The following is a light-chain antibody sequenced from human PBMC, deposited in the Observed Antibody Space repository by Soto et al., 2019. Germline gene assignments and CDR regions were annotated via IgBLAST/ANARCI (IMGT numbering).Light chain of an antibody. Sequence: DIQMTQSPSTLSASVGDRVTITCRASQSISSWLAWYQQKPGKAPKLLIYKASSLESGAPSRFSGSGSGTEFTLTISSLQPDDFATYYCQQYSKYWTFGPGTKVDIK. CDR1: QSISSW. CDR2: KAS. J-gene: IGKJ1*01. CDR3: QQYSKYWT. V-gene: IGKV1-5*03.